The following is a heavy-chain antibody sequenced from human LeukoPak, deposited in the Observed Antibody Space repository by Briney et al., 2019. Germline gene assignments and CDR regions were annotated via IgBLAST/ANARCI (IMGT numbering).Heavy chain of an antibody. CDR2: ISGSGDNT. V-gene: IGHV3-23*01. D-gene: IGHD2-15*01. Sequence: PGGSLRLSCAASGFTFSSYAMSWVRQAPGKGLEWVSAISGSGDNTYYADSVKGRFTISRDNSKNTLYLQMNSLRAEDTAVYYCAREWDLAAIFDYWGQGTLVTVSS. CDR3: AREWDLAAIFDY. CDR1: GFTFSSYA. J-gene: IGHJ4*02.